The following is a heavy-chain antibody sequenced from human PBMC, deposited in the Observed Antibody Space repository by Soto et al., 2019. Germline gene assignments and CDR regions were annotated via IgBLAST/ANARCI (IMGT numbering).Heavy chain of an antibody. D-gene: IGHD6-6*01. J-gene: IGHJ5*02. CDR1: GGSISSSNW. Sequence: QVQLQESGPGLVKPSGTLSLTCAVSGGSISSSNWWSWVRQPPGKGLEWIGEIYHSGSTNYNPSLKSRVTISVDKSKNQFSLKLSSVTAADTAVYYCASSIEYSSSSDAGQPLGPWGQGTLVTVSS. V-gene: IGHV4-4*02. CDR3: ASSIEYSSSSDAGQPLGP. CDR2: IYHSGST.